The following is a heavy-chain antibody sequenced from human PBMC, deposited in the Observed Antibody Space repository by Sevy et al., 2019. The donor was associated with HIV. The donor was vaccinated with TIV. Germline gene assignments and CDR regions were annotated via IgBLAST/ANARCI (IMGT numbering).Heavy chain of an antibody. CDR3: ARDMLDYGGNGGFDY. D-gene: IGHD4-17*01. Sequence: GGSPRLSCAASGFTFSSYGMHWVRQAPGKGLEWVAVIWYDGSNKYYADSVKGRFTISRDNSKNTLYLQMNSLRAEDTAVYYCARDMLDYGGNGGFDYWGQGTLVTVSS. J-gene: IGHJ4*02. CDR2: IWYDGSNK. CDR1: GFTFSSYG. V-gene: IGHV3-33*08.